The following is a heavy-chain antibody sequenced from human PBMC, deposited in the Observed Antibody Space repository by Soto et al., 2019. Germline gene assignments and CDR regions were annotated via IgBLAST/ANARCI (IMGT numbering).Heavy chain of an antibody. V-gene: IGHV1-69*13. Sequence: SVKVSCKASGGTFSSYAISWVRQAPGQGLEWMGGIIPIFGTANYAQKFQGRVTITADESTSTAYMELSSLRSEDTAVYYCARVSPLYDSSGYYYGSDAFDIWGQGTMVTVSS. CDR3: ARVSPLYDSSGYYYGSDAFDI. CDR2: IIPIFGTA. CDR1: GGTFSSYA. J-gene: IGHJ3*02. D-gene: IGHD3-22*01.